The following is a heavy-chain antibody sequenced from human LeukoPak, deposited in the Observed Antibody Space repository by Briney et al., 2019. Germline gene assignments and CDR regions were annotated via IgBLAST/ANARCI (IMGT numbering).Heavy chain of an antibody. Sequence: GGSLRLSCAASGFTFSDYYMSWIRQAPGKGLEWVSYISSSGSTIYYADSVKGRFTISRDNAKNSLYLQMNSLRAEDTAVYYCARADYYGSGSSIWDFDYWGRGTLVTVSS. D-gene: IGHD3-10*01. CDR2: ISSSGSTI. CDR3: ARADYYGSGSSIWDFDY. CDR1: GFTFSDYY. V-gene: IGHV3-11*01. J-gene: IGHJ4*02.